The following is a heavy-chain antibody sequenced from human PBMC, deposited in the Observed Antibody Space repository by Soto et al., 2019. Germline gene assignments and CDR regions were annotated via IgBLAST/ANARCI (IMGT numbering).Heavy chain of an antibody. V-gene: IGHV3-30*03. Sequence: GGSLRLSCAASGFTFSSYGMHWVRQAPGKGLEWVAVISYDGSNKYYADSVKGRFTISRDNSKNTLYLQMNSLRAEDTAVYYCAREPLAVATRDNWFDPWGQGTLVTVSS. CDR2: ISYDGSNK. D-gene: IGHD6-19*01. CDR3: AREPLAVATRDNWFDP. J-gene: IGHJ5*02. CDR1: GFTFSSYG.